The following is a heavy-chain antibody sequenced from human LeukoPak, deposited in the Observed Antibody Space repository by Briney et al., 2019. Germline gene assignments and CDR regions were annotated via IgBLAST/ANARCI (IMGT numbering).Heavy chain of an antibody. J-gene: IGHJ4*02. CDR2: VDPEDGET. CDR1: GYTFTDYY. Sequence: GASVKVSCKASGYTFTDYYIHWVQQAPGKGLEWMGLVDPEDGETIYAEKFQGRVTITADTSTDTAYMELSSLRSEDTAVYYCATDRRDGYTDPFDYWGQGTLVTVSS. V-gene: IGHV1-69-2*01. CDR3: ATDRRDGYTDPFDY. D-gene: IGHD5-24*01.